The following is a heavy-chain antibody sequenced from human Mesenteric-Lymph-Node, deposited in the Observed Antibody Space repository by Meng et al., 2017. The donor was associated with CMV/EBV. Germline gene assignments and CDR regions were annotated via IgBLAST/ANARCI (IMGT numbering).Heavy chain of an antibody. CDR1: TGYA. CDR3: ARGGYSGYDGYYYYGMDV. V-gene: IGHV1-3*01. CDR2: INAGNGNR. Sequence: TGYAMGWGGRGAGRRLEWMGWINAGNGNRKYTRKCRGRVTITRDTSASTAYMERSSLRSEDTAVYHGARGGYSGYDGYYYYGMDVWGQGTTVTVSS. J-gene: IGHJ6*02. D-gene: IGHD5-12*01.